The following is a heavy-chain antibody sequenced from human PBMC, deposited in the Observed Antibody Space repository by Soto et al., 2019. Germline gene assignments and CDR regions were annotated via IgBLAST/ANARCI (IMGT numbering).Heavy chain of an antibody. J-gene: IGHJ4*02. CDR1: AFIFSTYT. CDR3: ARGGYGAGTDFFDF. V-gene: IGHV3-30*04. Sequence: GGSLRLSCAASAFIFSTYTMHWVRQAPGKGLEWVAVISYDGRDKYYTDSVKGRFTISRDNSKNTLYLQMNSLRPEDTAVYYCARGGYGAGTDFFDFWGQGTLVTVSS. D-gene: IGHD3-10*01. CDR2: ISYDGRDK.